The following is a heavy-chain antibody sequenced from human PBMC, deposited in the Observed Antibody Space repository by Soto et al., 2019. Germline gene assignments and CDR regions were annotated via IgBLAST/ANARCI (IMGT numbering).Heavy chain of an antibody. CDR3: ARRARMGTQLWLPFDY. D-gene: IGHD5-18*01. Sequence: QVQLVQSGAEVKKPGASVKVSCKASGFTFSNHDINWVRQAPGQGREWMGWVNPNSGNTGYAQKFQGRVTMTWDFFISTAYMGLTRLRYEDTAVYYCARRARMGTQLWLPFDYWAQGTLVTVSS. CDR2: VNPNSGNT. J-gene: IGHJ4*02. CDR1: GFTFSNHD. V-gene: IGHV1-8*01.